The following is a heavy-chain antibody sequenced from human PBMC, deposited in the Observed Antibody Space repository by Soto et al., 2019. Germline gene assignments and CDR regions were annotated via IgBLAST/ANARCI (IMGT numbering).Heavy chain of an antibody. J-gene: IGHJ4*02. CDR2: INAANGNT. CDR3: AKDSDSGYDPRGYFDY. CDR1: GYTFTTYA. V-gene: IGHV1-3*01. Sequence: ASVKVSCKASGYTFTTYAMHWVRQAPGQRLEWMGWINAANGNTKYSQKFQGRVTITRDTSASTAYMELSSLRSEDTAVYTCAKDSDSGYDPRGYFDYWGQGTLVTVSS. D-gene: IGHD5-12*01.